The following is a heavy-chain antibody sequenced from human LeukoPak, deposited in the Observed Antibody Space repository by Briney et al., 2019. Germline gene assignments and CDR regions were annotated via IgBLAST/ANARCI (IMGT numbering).Heavy chain of an antibody. CDR2: IYSSGTI. CDR3: ARDYDSSVYSRDFDY. Sequence: SETLSDTPTDPGGSPSIYYRSWIRQPAGRGLECVGRIYSSGTIYYDASVKSRVTMSVDTAKNQFSLKLSSVTAADTAVYYCARDYDSSVYSRDFDYWGQGTLVTVSS. D-gene: IGHD3-22*01. V-gene: IGHV4-4*07. CDR1: GGSPSIYY. J-gene: IGHJ4*02.